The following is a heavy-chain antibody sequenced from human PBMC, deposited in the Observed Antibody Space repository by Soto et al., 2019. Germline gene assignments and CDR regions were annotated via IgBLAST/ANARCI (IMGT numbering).Heavy chain of an antibody. CDR2: IIPIFGTA. CDR3: ARNIAGVYSSSPRNYYYYGMDV. D-gene: IGHD6-6*01. Sequence: SVKAPCKPSGAAFSSSAITWVRQVPGQGLEWMGGIIPIFGTANYAQKFQGRVTITADESTSTAYMELSSLRSEDTAVYYCARNIAGVYSSSPRNYYYYGMDVWGQGTTVTVSS. CDR1: GAAFSSSA. V-gene: IGHV1-69*13. J-gene: IGHJ6*02.